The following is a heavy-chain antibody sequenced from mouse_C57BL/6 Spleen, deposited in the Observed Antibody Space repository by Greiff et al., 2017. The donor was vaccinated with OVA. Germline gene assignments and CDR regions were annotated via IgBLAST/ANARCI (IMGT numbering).Heavy chain of an antibody. CDR3: ARSGNDYDGYYYAMDY. CDR1: GYAFSSSW. D-gene: IGHD2-4*01. Sequence: QVQLQQSGPELVKPGASVKISCKASGYAFSSSWMNWVKQRPGTGLEWIGRIYPGDGDTNSNGKFKGKATLTADKSSSTAYMQLSSLTSEDSAVYFCARSGNDYDGYYYAMDYWGQGTSVTVSS. V-gene: IGHV1-82*01. CDR2: IYPGDGDT. J-gene: IGHJ4*01.